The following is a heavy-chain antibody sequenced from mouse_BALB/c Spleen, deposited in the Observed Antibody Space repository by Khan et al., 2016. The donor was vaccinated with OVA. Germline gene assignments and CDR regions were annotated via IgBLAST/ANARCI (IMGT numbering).Heavy chain of an antibody. CDR1: GFNIKDTY. CDR3: ATLGVYAMDY. V-gene: IGHV14-3*02. Sequence: VQLKESGAELVKPGASVKLSCTASGFNIKDTYMHWVKQRPEQGLEWIGTIDPANGNTKYDPKFQGKATITTDTSSNTAYLQLSSLTSGDTAVYYCATLGVYAMDYWGQGTSVTVSS. J-gene: IGHJ4*01. CDR2: IDPANGNT.